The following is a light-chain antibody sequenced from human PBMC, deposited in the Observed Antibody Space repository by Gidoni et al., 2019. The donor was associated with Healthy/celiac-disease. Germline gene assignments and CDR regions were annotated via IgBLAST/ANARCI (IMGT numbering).Light chain of an antibody. V-gene: IGLV2-14*03. J-gene: IGLJ2*01. CDR3: SSYTSSSTLGGV. Sequence: QSALTQPASVSGSPGQSITISCTGTSSDVGGYNHVSWYQQHPGKAPKLMIYDVSNRPSGVSNRFSGSKSGNTASLTISGLQAEDEADYYCSSYTSSSTLGGVFGGGTKLTVL. CDR2: DVS. CDR1: SSDVGGYNH.